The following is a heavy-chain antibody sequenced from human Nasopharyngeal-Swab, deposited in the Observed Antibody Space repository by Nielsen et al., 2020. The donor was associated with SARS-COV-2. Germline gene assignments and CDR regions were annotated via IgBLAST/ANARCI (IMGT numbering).Heavy chain of an antibody. D-gene: IGHD6-19*01. V-gene: IGHV3-7*03. J-gene: IGHJ5*02. CDR3: AEYTSGWGWFDP. Sequence: GASLKISCAASGFTFCSYWMSWVRPAPGKGLEWVAKIKQDGSEKYYVDSVKGRFTISRDNAKNSLYLQLNSLRAEDTAMYYCAEYTSGWGWFDPWGLGTLVTVSS. CDR2: IKQDGSEK. CDR1: GFTFCSYW.